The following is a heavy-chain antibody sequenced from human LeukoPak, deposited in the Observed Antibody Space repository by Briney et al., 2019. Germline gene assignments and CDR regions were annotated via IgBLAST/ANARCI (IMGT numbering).Heavy chain of an antibody. D-gene: IGHD4-17*01. J-gene: IGHJ5*02. CDR2: ITGSGCSI. V-gene: IGHV3-23*01. CDR1: GYTFRLYV. CDR3: AHPSPPDYGGLDL. Sequence: PGGPLRLFCAASGYTFRLYVMTWVRQAPGKGLEWVSAITGSGCSIYYADSVRRRFTISRDHSKNTLSLQLSSLRGEDTAIYYCAHPSPPDYGGLDLWRQGNVVSVSS.